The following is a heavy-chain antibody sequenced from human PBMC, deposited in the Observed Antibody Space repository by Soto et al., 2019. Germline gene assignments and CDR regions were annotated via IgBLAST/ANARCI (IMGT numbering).Heavy chain of an antibody. CDR2: MNPNSGNT. CDR3: ARRPTYAISGWVWFDP. CDR1: GYTFTSYD. Sequence: QVQLVQSGAEVKKPGASVKVSCKASGYTFTSYDINWVRQATGQGLEWMGWMNPNSGNTGYAQKFQGRVTMTRNTSISTAYMELSSLRSEDTAVYYCARRPTYAISGWVWFDPWGQGTLVTVSS. V-gene: IGHV1-8*01. J-gene: IGHJ5*02. D-gene: IGHD2-8*01.